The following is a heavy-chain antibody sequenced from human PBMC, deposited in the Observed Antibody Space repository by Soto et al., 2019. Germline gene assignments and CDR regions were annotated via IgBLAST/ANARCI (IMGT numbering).Heavy chain of an antibody. CDR3: ARTDNRDI. CDR2: INSDGTTT. J-gene: IGHJ3*02. CDR1: GLTLSGYW. D-gene: IGHD1-20*01. V-gene: IGHV3-74*01. Sequence: EVQLVESGGGVVQPGGSLRLSCAASGLTLSGYWMHWVRQGPGKGLVWVSRINSDGTTTSYADSVKGRFIISRDNAKNTLYLQMNSLRAEDTALYYCARTDNRDIWGLGTMVTVSS.